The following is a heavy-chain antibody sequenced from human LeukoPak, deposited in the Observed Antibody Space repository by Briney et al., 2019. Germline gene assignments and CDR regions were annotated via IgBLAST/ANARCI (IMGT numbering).Heavy chain of an antibody. Sequence: SQTLSLTCTVSGGSISSGSYYWSWIRQPAGKGLEWIGRIYTSGSTNYNPSLKSRVPISVDTSKNQFSLKLSSVTPADTAVYYCARGLVVPAAYYDYWGQGTLVTVSS. V-gene: IGHV4-61*02. J-gene: IGHJ4*02. CDR2: IYTSGST. CDR3: ARGLVVPAAYYDY. D-gene: IGHD2-2*01. CDR1: GGSISSGSYY.